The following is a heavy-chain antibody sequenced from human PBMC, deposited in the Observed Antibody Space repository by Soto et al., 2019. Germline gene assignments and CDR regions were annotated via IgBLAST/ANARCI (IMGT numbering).Heavy chain of an antibody. V-gene: IGHV6-1*01. CDR2: TYYRSNWRH. Sequence: PSQTRSLTCVISGASVSSNTAAWNCIRSSPSRGLEWLGRTYYRSNWRHDYSVSVKSRITVNPDTSKNQFSLQLNSVTPDDTAVYYCARGVAGSGFDLWGQGTMVTVSS. CDR1: GASVSSNTAA. CDR3: ARGVAGSGFDL. D-gene: IGHD6-19*01. J-gene: IGHJ4*02.